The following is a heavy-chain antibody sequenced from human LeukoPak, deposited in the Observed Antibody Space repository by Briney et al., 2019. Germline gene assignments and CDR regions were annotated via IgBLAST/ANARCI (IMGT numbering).Heavy chain of an antibody. CDR3: ARGITGTTY. CDR1: GGSFSGYY. J-gene: IGHJ4*02. Sequence: SETLSLICAVYGGSFSGYYWTWIRQPPGKGLEWIGEINHSGSTNYNPSLKSRVTISVDTSKNQFSLKLSSVTAADTAVYYCARGITGTTYWGQGTLVTVSS. V-gene: IGHV4-34*01. CDR2: INHSGST. D-gene: IGHD1-20*01.